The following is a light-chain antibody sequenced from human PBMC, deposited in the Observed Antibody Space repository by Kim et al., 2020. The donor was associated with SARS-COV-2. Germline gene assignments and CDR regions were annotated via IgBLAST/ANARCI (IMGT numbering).Light chain of an antibody. V-gene: IGLV1-47*01. J-gene: IGLJ2*01. CDR1: SHISGGYY. CDR3: AAWDSSLSGLV. Sequence: QRATASPSGTSHISGGYYVYWYRQLPGPAPKLIIYRNHQRPSGVPDRFSGSKSGTSASLAISGLQSEDEADYYCAAWDSSLSGLVFGGGTQLTVL. CDR2: RNH.